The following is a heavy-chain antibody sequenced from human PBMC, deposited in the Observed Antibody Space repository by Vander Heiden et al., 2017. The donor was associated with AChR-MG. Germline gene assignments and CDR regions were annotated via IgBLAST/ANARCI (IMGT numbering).Heavy chain of an antibody. D-gene: IGHD4-17*01. V-gene: IGHV4-34*01. CDR2: INHSGST. CDR1: GGSFSGYY. J-gene: IGHJ6*02. Sequence: QVQLQQWGAGLLKPSETLSLTCAVYGGSFSGYYWSWLRQPPGKGLEWIGEINHSGSTNYNPSLKSRVTISVDTSKNQFSLKLSSVTAADTAVYYCARGRTVTTSPGSQYYYYGMDVWGQGTTVTVSS. CDR3: ARGRTVTTSPGSQYYYYGMDV.